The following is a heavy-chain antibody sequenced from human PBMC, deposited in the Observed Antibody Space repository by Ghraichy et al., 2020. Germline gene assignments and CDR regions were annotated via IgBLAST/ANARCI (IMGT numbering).Heavy chain of an antibody. J-gene: IGHJ6*02. Sequence: SETLSLTCAVHGESFNGYYWTWIRQPPGKGLEWIGEVHYSGNTNYDPSLRSRVTISVDTSKKEFSLRLTAVTAADTALYYCARGPWGREGYYGVSYGMDVWGQGTMVTVSS. CDR3: ARGPWGREGYYGVSYGMDV. V-gene: IGHV4-34*01. CDR2: VHYSGNT. D-gene: IGHD3-16*01. CDR1: GESFNGYY.